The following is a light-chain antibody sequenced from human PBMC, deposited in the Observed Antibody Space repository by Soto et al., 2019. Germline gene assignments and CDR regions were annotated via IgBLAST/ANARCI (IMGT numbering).Light chain of an antibody. J-gene: IGLJ2*01. CDR2: DVN. CDR3: NSYSTSSTPLV. V-gene: IGLV2-14*03. CDR1: SSDVGHYDY. Sequence: QSALTKPASVSGSPGQSITISCTGTSSDVGHYDYVSWYQQHPGKAPRLMIYDVNNRPSGVSNRFSGSKSGNTASLTISGRQAEDEADYYCNSYSTSSTPLVFGGGTKLTVL.